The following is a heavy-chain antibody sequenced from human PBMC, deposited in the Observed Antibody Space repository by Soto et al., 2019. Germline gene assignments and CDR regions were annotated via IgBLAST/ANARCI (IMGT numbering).Heavy chain of an antibody. CDR2: INPNGGAP. CDR1: GDTFTAYY. Sequence: QVQLVQSGAEVRKPGASVKVSCKASGDTFTAYYIHWVRQAPGQGLEWMGWINPNGGAPRYAQKFQGWVTLTRDTSINTAYMELSSLKSDDTAVYYCATSLLTGYAKLDPWGQGTLVTVSP. CDR3: ATSLLTGYAKLDP. D-gene: IGHD3-9*01. J-gene: IGHJ5*02. V-gene: IGHV1-2*04.